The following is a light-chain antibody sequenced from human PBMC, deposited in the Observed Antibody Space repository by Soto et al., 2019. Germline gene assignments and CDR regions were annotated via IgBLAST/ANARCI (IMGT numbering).Light chain of an antibody. CDR3: HQTYSSPRT. J-gene: IGKJ1*01. CDR1: QSIGTS. Sequence: DIQMTQSHSSLSASVGDRIIIACRASQSIGTSLHWYQQLPGRAPRLLIYTASNLHSGVPSRFTGSGSGTDFTLTIGNLQPEDFATYFCHQTYSSPRTFGQGTKVDI. V-gene: IGKV1-39*01. CDR2: TAS.